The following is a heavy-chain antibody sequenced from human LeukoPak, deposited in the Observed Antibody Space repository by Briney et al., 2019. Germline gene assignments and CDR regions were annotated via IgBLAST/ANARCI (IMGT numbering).Heavy chain of an antibody. CDR2: INHSGRT. CDR1: GGSFSGYY. CDR3: ARGYGSGSYCDY. J-gene: IGHJ4*02. D-gene: IGHD3-10*01. Sequence: SSETLSLTCAVYGGSFSGYYWSWIRQPPGKGLEWIGEINHSGRTNYTPSLKSRVTISVDTSKNHFSLKLSSVTAADTAVYYCARGYGSGSYCDYWGQGTLVTVSS. V-gene: IGHV4-34*01.